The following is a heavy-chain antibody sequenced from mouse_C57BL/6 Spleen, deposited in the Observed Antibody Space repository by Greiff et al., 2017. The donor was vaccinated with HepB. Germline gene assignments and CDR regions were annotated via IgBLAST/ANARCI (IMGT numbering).Heavy chain of an antibody. CDR2: IRNKANGYTT. Sequence: EVKVVESGGGLVQPGGSLNLSCAASGFTFTDYYMSWVRQPPGKALEWLGFIRNKANGYTTEYSASVKGRFTISRDNSQSILYLQMNALRAEDSATYYCARSSYGNYDYWGQGTTLTVSS. J-gene: IGHJ2*01. CDR3: ARSSYGNYDY. V-gene: IGHV7-3*01. D-gene: IGHD2-10*01. CDR1: GFTFTDYY.